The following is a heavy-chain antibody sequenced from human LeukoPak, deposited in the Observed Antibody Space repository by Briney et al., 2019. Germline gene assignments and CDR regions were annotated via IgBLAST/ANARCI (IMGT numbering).Heavy chain of an antibody. CDR2: IKNDGSDK. CDR1: GFSFSAAW. Sequence: GGSLRLSCAASGFSFSAAWMTWVRQAPGKGLEWVATIKNDGSDKYYVDSVKGRFTLSRDNAKNLVYLQMNSLRVEDTAVYYCARDYKYAFDNWGQGTLVTVSS. CDR3: ARDYKYAFDN. D-gene: IGHD5-24*01. V-gene: IGHV3-7*01. J-gene: IGHJ4*02.